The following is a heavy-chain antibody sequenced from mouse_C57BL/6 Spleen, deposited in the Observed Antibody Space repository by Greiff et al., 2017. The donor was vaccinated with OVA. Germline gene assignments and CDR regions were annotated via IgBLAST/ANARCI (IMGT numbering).Heavy chain of an antibody. CDR2: IYPGDGDT. CDR1: GYAFSSYW. V-gene: IGHV1-80*01. J-gene: IGHJ2*01. Sequence: VQLQQSGAELVKPGASVKISCKASGYAFSSYWMNWVKQRPRKGLEWIGQIYPGDGDTNYNGKFKGKATLTADKSSSTAYMQLSSLTSEDSAVYFCARSHYGSSFSFDYWGQGTTLTVSS. D-gene: IGHD1-1*01. CDR3: ARSHYGSSFSFDY.